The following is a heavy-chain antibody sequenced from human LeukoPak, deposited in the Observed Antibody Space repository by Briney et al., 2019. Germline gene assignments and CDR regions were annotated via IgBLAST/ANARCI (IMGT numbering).Heavy chain of an antibody. V-gene: IGHV1-46*01. CDR1: GYTFTSYA. D-gene: IGHD3-22*01. J-gene: IGHJ5*02. CDR3: ARDSSPTTMIVVVGEINWFDP. Sequence: ASVKVSCKASGYTFTSYAMHWVRQAPGQGLEWMGIINPSGGSTSYAQKFQGRVTMTRDTSTSTVYMELSSLRSEDTAVYYCARDSSPTTMIVVVGEINWFDPWGQGTLVTVSS. CDR2: INPSGGST.